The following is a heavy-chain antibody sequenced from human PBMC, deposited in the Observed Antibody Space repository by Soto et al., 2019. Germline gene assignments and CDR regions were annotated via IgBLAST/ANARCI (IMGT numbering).Heavy chain of an antibody. Sequence: QLQLQESGPGLVKPSETLSLTCTVSGGSIGSNSYYWGWIRQPPGKGLEWIGTIYYSGSTYYNPSLHSRVTMSVDTSKNQFSLRLTSVTAADTAEYYCAKGFALLNWFDPWGQGSLVTVSS. D-gene: IGHD3-3*01. CDR1: GGSIGSNSYY. CDR3: AKGFALLNWFDP. CDR2: IYYSGST. V-gene: IGHV4-39*01. J-gene: IGHJ5*02.